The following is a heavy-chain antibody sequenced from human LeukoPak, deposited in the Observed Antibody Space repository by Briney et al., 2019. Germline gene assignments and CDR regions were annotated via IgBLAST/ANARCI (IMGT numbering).Heavy chain of an antibody. Sequence: SETLSLTCTVSGGSISSSSYYWGWIRQPPGKGLEWIGSIYYSGSTFDNPSLKSRVTISVDMSKNQFSLKLSSVTAADTAVYYCARTYTSGVSWFDPWGQGTLVTVSS. CDR1: GGSISSSSYY. V-gene: IGHV4-39*01. CDR3: ARTYTSGVSWFDP. J-gene: IGHJ5*02. CDR2: IYYSGST. D-gene: IGHD6-19*01.